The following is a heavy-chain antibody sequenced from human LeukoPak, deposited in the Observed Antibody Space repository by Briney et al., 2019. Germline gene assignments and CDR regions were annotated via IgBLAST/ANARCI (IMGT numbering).Heavy chain of an antibody. V-gene: IGHV3-49*04. D-gene: IGHD1-26*01. CDR2: IRSKAYEATT. CDR1: GFPFGDYT. CDR3: TRDGATLDY. Sequence: TGGALRLPCRASGFPFGDYTMRWVRQAPGKGVVGAGFIRSKAYEATTEYAASVTGRFTISRDDSKSIAYLQMNSLKTEDTAMYYCTRDGATLDYWGQGTLVTVSS. J-gene: IGHJ4*02.